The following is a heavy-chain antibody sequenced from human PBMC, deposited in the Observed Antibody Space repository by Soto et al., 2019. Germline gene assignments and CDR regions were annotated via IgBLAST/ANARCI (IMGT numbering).Heavy chain of an antibody. CDR2: ISSSSSYI. V-gene: IGHV3-21*01. J-gene: IGHJ4*02. Sequence: EVQLVESGGGLVKPGGSLRLSCAASGFTFSSYSMNWVRQAPGKGLEWVSAISSSSSYIYYADSVKGRFTISRDNAKNSLYLQMNSLRAEDTAVYYCARGGGGWYYVYWGQGTLVTVSS. CDR3: ARGGGGWYYVY. CDR1: GFTFSSYS. D-gene: IGHD6-19*01.